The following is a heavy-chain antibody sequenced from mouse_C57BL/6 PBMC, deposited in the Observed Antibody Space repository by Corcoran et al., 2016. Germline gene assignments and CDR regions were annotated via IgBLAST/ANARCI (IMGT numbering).Heavy chain of an antibody. CDR2: INTYSGVP. Sequence: QIQLVQSGPELKKPGETVKISCKASGYTFTTYGMSWVKQAPGKGLKWMGWINTYSGVPTYADDCKVRFSFSLETSASTAYLQINNLKNEDTVKYVCARVDDGYYRAMDYWGQGTSVTFSS. D-gene: IGHD2-3*01. J-gene: IGHJ4*01. CDR3: ARVDDGYYRAMDY. V-gene: IGHV9-3*01. CDR1: GYTFTTYG.